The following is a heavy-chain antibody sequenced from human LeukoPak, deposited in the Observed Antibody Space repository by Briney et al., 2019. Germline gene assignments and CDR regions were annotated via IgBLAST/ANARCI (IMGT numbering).Heavy chain of an antibody. Sequence: SETLSLTCNVSGGSISSSSYYWAWIRQPPGKGLEWIGSIYYSGSTYYNPSLESRVTISVDTSKNQFSLKLSSVTAADTAVYYCASAGYCSGGSCPWGQGTLVTVSS. CDR1: GGSISSSSYY. D-gene: IGHD2-15*01. J-gene: IGHJ5*02. V-gene: IGHV4-39*07. CDR3: ASAGYCSGGSCP. CDR2: IYYSGST.